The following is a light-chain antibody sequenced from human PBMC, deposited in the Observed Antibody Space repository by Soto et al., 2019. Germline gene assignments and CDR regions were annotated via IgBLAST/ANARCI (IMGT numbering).Light chain of an antibody. CDR3: SSFSTSSTLA. V-gene: IGLV2-14*01. CDR1: SSDVGGYNY. J-gene: IGLJ1*01. CDR2: DVN. Sequence: QSALTQPASVSGSPGQSITISCTGTSSDVGGYNYVSWYQQHPGKSPKLMIYDVNYRPSGVSNRFSGSQSGNTASLTISGVQAEDEADYYCSSFSTSSTLAFGTGTKLTVL.